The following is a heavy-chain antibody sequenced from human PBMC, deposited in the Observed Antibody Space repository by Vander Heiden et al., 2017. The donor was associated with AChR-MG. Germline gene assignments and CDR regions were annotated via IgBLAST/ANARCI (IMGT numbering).Heavy chain of an antibody. Sequence: EVQLVESGGGLVQPGGSLRLSCAASGFTFSGYWMSWVRQAPGKGLEWVANIKQEGSEKYYVDSVKGRFTISRDNAKNSLYLQMNSLRAEDTAVYYCARVRSYGSGSYPPLYWGQGTLVTVSS. CDR3: ARVRSYGSGSYPPLY. CDR2: IKQEGSEK. CDR1: GFTFSGYW. J-gene: IGHJ4*02. D-gene: IGHD3-10*01. V-gene: IGHV3-7*01.